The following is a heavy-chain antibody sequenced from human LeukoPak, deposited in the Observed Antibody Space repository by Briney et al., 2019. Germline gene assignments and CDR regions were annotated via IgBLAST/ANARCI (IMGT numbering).Heavy chain of an antibody. V-gene: IGHV4-59*01. CDR1: GGSFSGYY. CDR3: ARGLYGSGSPYYFDY. Sequence: SETLSLTCAVYGGSFSGYYWSWIRQPPGKGLEWIGYIYYSGSTNYNPSLKSRVTISVDTSKNQFSLKLSSVTAADTAVYYCARGLYGSGSPYYFDYWGQGTLVTVSS. CDR2: IYYSGST. D-gene: IGHD3-10*01. J-gene: IGHJ4*02.